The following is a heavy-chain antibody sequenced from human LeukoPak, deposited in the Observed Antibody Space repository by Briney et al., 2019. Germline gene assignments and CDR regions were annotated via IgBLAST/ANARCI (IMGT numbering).Heavy chain of an antibody. CDR3: ASYDSSGYYWNDWYYFDY. CDR2: ILGNGRTT. V-gene: IGHV3-23*01. CDR1: GFTFSTYA. Sequence: GGSLRLSCAASGFTFSTYAMNWVRQAPGRGLEWLSGILGNGRTTYYADSVRGRFTISRDNSKNTLYLQMNSLRAEDTAVYYCASYDSSGYYWNDWYYFDYWGQGTLVTVSS. J-gene: IGHJ4*02. D-gene: IGHD3-22*01.